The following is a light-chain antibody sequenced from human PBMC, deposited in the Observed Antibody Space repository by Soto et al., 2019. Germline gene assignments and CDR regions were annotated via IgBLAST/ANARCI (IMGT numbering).Light chain of an antibody. V-gene: IGKV3-20*01. J-gene: IGKJ4*01. Sequence: EIVLTQSPGTLSLSPGERATHSCRASHSVRSSYLAWYQQKPGQAPRLLIYGASSRATGIPDRFSGSGSGTDFTLTISRLEPEDFAVYYCQQYGSSPTFGGGTKVEIK. CDR1: HSVRSSY. CDR2: GAS. CDR3: QQYGSSPT.